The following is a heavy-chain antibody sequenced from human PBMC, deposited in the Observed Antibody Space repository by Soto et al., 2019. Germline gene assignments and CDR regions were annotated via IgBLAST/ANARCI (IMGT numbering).Heavy chain of an antibody. CDR3: ARRYCSDSYCSYFDY. CDR1: GGSFSGYY. J-gene: IGHJ4*02. V-gene: IGHV4-34*02. CDR2: INHSGST. Sequence: QVQLQQWGAGLLKPSETLSLTCAVYGGSFSGYYWSWIRQPPGKGLEWIGEINHSGSTSYNPSLNSRVTTSVDTSKNQFSLRLSSVTAADTASYYCARRYCSDSYCSYFDYWGRGTLVTVSS. D-gene: IGHD2-15*01.